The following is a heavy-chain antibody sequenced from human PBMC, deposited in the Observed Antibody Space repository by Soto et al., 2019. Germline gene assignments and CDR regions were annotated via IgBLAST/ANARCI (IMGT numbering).Heavy chain of an antibody. CDR2: IKPDGSDK. J-gene: IGHJ3*01. D-gene: IGHD1-26*01. Sequence: PGGSLRLSCAASGFTFSSYWMSWVRQAPGKGLEWVANIKPDGSDKKYVDSVKGRFTISRDNAKNSIYLQMTSLRAEDTALYHCASYSGSYAFEEWGQGTMVTVSS. CDR1: GFTFSSYW. CDR3: ASYSGSYAFEE. V-gene: IGHV3-7*01.